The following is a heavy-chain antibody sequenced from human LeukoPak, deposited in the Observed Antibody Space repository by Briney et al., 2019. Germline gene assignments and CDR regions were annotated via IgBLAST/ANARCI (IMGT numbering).Heavy chain of an antibody. Sequence: GASVKVSCKASGYTFTSYGISWVRQAPGQGLEWMGWISAYNGNANYAQKLQGRVTMTTDTSTSTAYMELRSLRSDDTAVYYCARTVGRMGSSPLDYWGQGTLVTVSS. J-gene: IGHJ4*02. CDR2: ISAYNGNA. CDR1: GYTFTSYG. V-gene: IGHV1-18*01. CDR3: ARTVGRMGSSPLDY. D-gene: IGHD6-6*01.